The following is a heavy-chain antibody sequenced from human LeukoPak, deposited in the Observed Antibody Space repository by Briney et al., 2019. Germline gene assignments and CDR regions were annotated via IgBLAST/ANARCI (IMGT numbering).Heavy chain of an antibody. Sequence: ASVKVSCKASGYTFTGYYMHWVRQAPGQGLEWTGWINPNSGGTNYAQKFQGRVTMTRDTSISTAYMELSRLRSDDTAVYYCARDTPRPVPRGFEYWGQGTLVTVSS. CDR2: INPNSGGT. V-gene: IGHV1-2*02. J-gene: IGHJ4*02. CDR3: ARDTPRPVPRGFEY. CDR1: GYTFTGYY.